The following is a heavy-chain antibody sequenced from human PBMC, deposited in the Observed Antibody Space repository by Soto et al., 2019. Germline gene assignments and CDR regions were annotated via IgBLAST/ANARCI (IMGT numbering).Heavy chain of an antibody. D-gene: IGHD3-9*01. CDR3: ARSTYYDILTGSYYYYAMDV. J-gene: IGHJ6*02. V-gene: IGHV3-53*01. Sequence: PGGSLRLSCAASGFTVGSNYMSWVRQAPGKGLEWVSVIYSEGTPYYADSVKGRFTISGENSNNTLYLHMNNLRAEDTAVYYCARSTYYDILTGSYYYYAMDVWGQGTTVTVSS. CDR1: GFTVGSNY. CDR2: IYSEGTP.